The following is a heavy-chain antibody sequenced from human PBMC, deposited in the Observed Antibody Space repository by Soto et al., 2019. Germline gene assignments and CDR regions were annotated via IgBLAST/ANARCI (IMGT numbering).Heavy chain of an antibody. V-gene: IGHV4-39*01. D-gene: IGHD1-20*01. CDR2: IYYSGST. Sequence: PSETLSLNCTVSGGSISSSSYYWGWIRQPPGKGLEWIGSIYYSGSTYYNPSRKSRVTISVDTSKNQFPLKLSSVTAADTAVYYCARGPHHYNWKKRAFDIWGQGTMVTVAS. J-gene: IGHJ3*02. CDR1: GGSISSSSYY. CDR3: ARGPHHYNWKKRAFDI.